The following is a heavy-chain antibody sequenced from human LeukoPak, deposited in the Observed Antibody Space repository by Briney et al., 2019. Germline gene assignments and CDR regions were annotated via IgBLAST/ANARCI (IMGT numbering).Heavy chain of an antibody. J-gene: IGHJ4*02. CDR1: GFTFSGYT. Sequence: PGGSLRLSCVASGFTFSGYTMSWVRQAPGKGLEWVSSFSGTGDSTYYADSVKGRFTISRDNSKNTLYLQMNSLSAEDTAVYYCGVYTSSWHRWDYWGQGTLVTVSS. CDR3: GVYTSSWHRWDY. D-gene: IGHD6-13*01. V-gene: IGHV3-23*01. CDR2: FSGTGDST.